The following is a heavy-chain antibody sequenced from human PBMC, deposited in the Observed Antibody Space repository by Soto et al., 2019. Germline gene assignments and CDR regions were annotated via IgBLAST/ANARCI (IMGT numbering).Heavy chain of an antibody. CDR1: GYSFTIYC. Sequence: PGESLKISCNGSGYSFTIYCIGLVRQMPGKGLEWMWIIYPGDSDTRYSPSFQGQVTISADKSISTACLQWSSLKASDTAMYYCARGRAPPVLRFLEWSDAFDIWGQGTMVTVSS. J-gene: IGHJ3*02. V-gene: IGHV5-51*01. CDR3: ARGRAPPVLRFLEWSDAFDI. CDR2: IYPGDSDT. D-gene: IGHD3-3*01.